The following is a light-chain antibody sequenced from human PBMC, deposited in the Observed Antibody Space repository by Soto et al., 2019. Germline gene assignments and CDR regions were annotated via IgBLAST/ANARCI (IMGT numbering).Light chain of an antibody. Sequence: QYALTQPASVSGSPGQSITISCTGTSSDVGSHNLVSWYQQHPGQAPKLMIYEVSKRPLGVSTRFSASKSGNTASLTISGLQAEDEADYYGCSYGGSMAVFGGGTQRAVL. CDR1: SSDVGSHNL. J-gene: IGLJ7*01. V-gene: IGLV2-23*02. CDR2: EVS. CDR3: CSYGGSMAV.